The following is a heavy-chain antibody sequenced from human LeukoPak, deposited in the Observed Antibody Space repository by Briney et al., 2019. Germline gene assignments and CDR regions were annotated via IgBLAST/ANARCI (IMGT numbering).Heavy chain of an antibody. CDR3: ARGPGRVVVVAATPIDY. Sequence: PSETLSLTCTVSGGSISSYYWSWIRQPPGKGLEWIGYIYYSGSTNYNPSLKSRVTISVDTSKNQFSLKLSSVTAADTAVYYCARGPGRVVVVAATPIDYWGQGTLVTVSS. CDR2: IYYSGST. J-gene: IGHJ4*02. D-gene: IGHD2-15*01. CDR1: GGSISSYY. V-gene: IGHV4-59*12.